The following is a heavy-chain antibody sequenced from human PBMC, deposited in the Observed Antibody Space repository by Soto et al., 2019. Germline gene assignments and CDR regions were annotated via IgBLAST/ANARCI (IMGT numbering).Heavy chain of an antibody. Sequence: SETLSLTCTVSGSSITSCGHYWGWIRQLPGKGLEWIAYIFHSGSTSYNPSLKSRLTISVDTSKNQFSLKLSSVTAADTAVYYCARGGQEDNYFDPWGQGTLVTVSS. CDR2: IFHSGST. J-gene: IGHJ5*02. CDR3: ARGGQEDNYFDP. CDR1: GSSITSCGHY. V-gene: IGHV4-31*03.